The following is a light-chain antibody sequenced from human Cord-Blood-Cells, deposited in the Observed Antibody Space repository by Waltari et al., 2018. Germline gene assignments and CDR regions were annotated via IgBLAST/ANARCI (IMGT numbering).Light chain of an antibody. CDR2: EGS. V-gene: IGLV2-23*01. CDR3: CSYAGSSTWV. Sequence: QSALPQPASVSGSPGRSITISCPGTSSDVGSYNLVSWYQPRPGKAPKLMIYEGSKRPSGVSNRFSGSKSGNTASLTIAGLQAEDEADYYCCSYAGSSTWVFGGGTKLTVL. CDR1: SSDVGSYNL. J-gene: IGLJ3*02.